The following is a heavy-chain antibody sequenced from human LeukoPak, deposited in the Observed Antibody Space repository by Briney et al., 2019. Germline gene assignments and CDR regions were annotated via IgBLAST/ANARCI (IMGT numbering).Heavy chain of an antibody. D-gene: IGHD3-3*01. V-gene: IGHV4-61*02. J-gene: IGHJ4*02. CDR2: IYTSGST. Sequence: KTSQTLSLTCTVSGGSISSGSYYWSWIRQPAGKGLEWIGRIYTSGSTNYNPSLKSRVTISVDTSKNQFSLKLSSVTAADTAVYYCARVHLGVAIPLWGQGTLVTVSS. CDR1: GGSISSGSYY. CDR3: ARVHLGVAIPL.